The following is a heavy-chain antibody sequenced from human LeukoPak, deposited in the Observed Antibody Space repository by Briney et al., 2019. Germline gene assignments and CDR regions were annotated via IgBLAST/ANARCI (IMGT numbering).Heavy chain of an antibody. Sequence: GGSLRLSCAASGFTFSNYWMHWVRQTPGKGVVWVSRINSDASVTTYADSVKGRFTISRDNAKNTMYLQMNSLRAEDTAVYYCARVTAVAGTSVGVDAWGQGNLVTVS. D-gene: IGHD6-19*01. CDR1: GFTFSNYW. V-gene: IGHV3-74*01. J-gene: IGHJ4*02. CDR2: INSDASVT. CDR3: ARVTAVAGTSVGVDA.